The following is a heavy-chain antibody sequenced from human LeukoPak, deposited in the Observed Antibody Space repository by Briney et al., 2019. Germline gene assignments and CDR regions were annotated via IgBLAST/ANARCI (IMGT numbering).Heavy chain of an antibody. CDR1: GFTFSSYG. Sequence: GGSLRLSCAASGFTFSSYGMHWVRQAPGKGLEWVTFIEYDGSNKYFADSVKGRFTISRDNSKNTLYLQMNSLRAEDTAVYYCAKLREPYSRTDAFDIWGQGTMVTVSS. J-gene: IGHJ3*02. D-gene: IGHD6-13*01. V-gene: IGHV3-30*02. CDR2: IEYDGSNK. CDR3: AKLREPYSRTDAFDI.